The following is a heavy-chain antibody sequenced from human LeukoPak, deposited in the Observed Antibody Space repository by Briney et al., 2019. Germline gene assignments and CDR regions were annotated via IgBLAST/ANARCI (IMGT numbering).Heavy chain of an antibody. Sequence: PSETLSLTCAVYGGSFSGYYWSWIRQPPGKGLQWIGEIDHTGSTNYNPSLKSRVTISVDTSKNQFSLKLSSVTAADTAVYYCARDVTTYYYGSGSASQNWFDPWGQGTLVTVSS. CDR2: IDHTGST. CDR1: GGSFSGYY. V-gene: IGHV4-34*01. J-gene: IGHJ5*02. D-gene: IGHD3-10*01. CDR3: ARDVTTYYYGSGSASQNWFDP.